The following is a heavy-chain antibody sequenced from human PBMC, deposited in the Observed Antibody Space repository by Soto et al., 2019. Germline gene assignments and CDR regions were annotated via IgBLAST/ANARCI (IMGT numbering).Heavy chain of an antibody. V-gene: IGHV6-1*01. CDR3: ARFEYSSSSGYYYYYYGMDV. J-gene: IGHJ6*02. CDR2: TYYRSKWYN. D-gene: IGHD6-6*01. CDR1: GDSVSSNSAA. Sequence: SQTLSLTCAISGDSVSSNSAAWNWIRQSPSRGLEWPGRTYYRSKWYNDYAVSVKSRITINPDTSKNQFSLQLNSVTPEDTAVYYCARFEYSSSSGYYYYYYGMDVWGQGTTVTVSS.